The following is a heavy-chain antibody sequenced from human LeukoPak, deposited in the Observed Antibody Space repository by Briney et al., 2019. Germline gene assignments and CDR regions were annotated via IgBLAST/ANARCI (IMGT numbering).Heavy chain of an antibody. CDR2: IHYTGST. CDR1: GGSMSSYY. CDR3: ARHGRPVCGYFDY. J-gene: IGHJ4*02. Sequence: SETLSLTCTVSGGSMSSYYWSWIRQPPGKGLEWIGYIHYTGSTSYNPSLKSRVTISVDTSKNQFSLNLNSVTAADTAVYYCARHGRPVCGYFDYWGQGTLVTVSS. D-gene: IGHD1-1*01. V-gene: IGHV4-59*08.